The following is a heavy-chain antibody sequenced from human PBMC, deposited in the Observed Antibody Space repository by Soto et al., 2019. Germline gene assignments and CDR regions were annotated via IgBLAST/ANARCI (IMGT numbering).Heavy chain of an antibody. V-gene: IGHV3-23*01. CDR1: GFTFSSYA. CDR2: ISGSGGST. D-gene: IGHD6-13*01. Sequence: EVQLLESGGGLVQPGGSLRLSCAASGFTFSSYAMSWVRQAPGKGLEWVSAISGSGGSTYYADTVKGRFTITRDNSKNTLYLQMNSLRAEDTAVYYCAKDQGKSSSWYLSQYSQHWGQGTLVTVSS. J-gene: IGHJ1*01. CDR3: AKDQGKSSSWYLSQYSQH.